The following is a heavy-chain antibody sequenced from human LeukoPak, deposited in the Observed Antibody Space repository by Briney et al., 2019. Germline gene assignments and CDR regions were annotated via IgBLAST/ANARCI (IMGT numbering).Heavy chain of an antibody. Sequence: GESLKISRQGSGDNFTKFWIGWARLMPGKGQEWVGIINHADSHNRLSPSLQGQVAMSADKSISTAYLHLGSLKPSETAIYFWARLYFVAGENWGQGTLVTVSS. J-gene: IGHJ4*02. CDR1: GDNFTKFW. CDR3: ARLYFVAGEN. CDR2: INHADSHN. V-gene: IGHV5-51*01. D-gene: IGHD6-19*01.